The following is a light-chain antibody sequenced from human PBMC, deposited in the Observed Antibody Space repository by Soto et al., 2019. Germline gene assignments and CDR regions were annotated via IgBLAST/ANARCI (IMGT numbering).Light chain of an antibody. CDR3: CSFTGTTIGV. Sequence: QSALTQPPSASGSPGQSVTISCTGTSSDVGRYNRVSWYQHYPGKAPKLMIYEVNKRPSEVPDRFSGSKSGNTASLTVSGLQAEDGADYYCCSFTGTTIGVFGGGTKLTVL. V-gene: IGLV2-8*01. J-gene: IGLJ2*01. CDR1: SSDVGRYNR. CDR2: EVN.